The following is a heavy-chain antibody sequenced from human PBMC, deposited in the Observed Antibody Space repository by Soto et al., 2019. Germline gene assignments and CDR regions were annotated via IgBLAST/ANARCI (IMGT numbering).Heavy chain of an antibody. CDR1: GFTFSSYS. J-gene: IGHJ6*04. V-gene: IGHV3-21*01. D-gene: IGHD3-10*01. CDR2: ISSSSSYI. Sequence: GGSLRLSCAASGFTFSSYSMNWVRQAPGKGLEWVSSISSSSSYIYYADSVKGRFTISRDNAKNSLYLQMNSLRAEDTAVYYCGRITMVRGRGIGLGDVWGKGTTVTVSS. CDR3: GRITMVRGRGIGLGDV.